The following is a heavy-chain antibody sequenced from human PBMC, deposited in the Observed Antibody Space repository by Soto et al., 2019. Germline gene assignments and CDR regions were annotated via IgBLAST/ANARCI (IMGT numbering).Heavy chain of an antibody. D-gene: IGHD2-8*01. CDR3: AKELCTNGVCYRPPYGMDV. Sequence: GGSLRLSCAASGFTFSSYGMHWVRQAPGKGLEWVAVISYDGSNKYYADSVKGRFTISRDNSKNTLYLQMNSLRAEDTAVYYCAKELCTNGVCYRPPYGMDVWGQGTTVTVSS. CDR1: GFTFSSYG. J-gene: IGHJ6*02. V-gene: IGHV3-30*18. CDR2: ISYDGSNK.